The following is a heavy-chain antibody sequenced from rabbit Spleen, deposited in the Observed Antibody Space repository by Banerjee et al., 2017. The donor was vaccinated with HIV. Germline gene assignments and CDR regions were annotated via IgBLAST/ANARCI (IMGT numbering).Heavy chain of an antibody. J-gene: IGHJ4*01. V-gene: IGHV1S45*01. CDR2: IDTGSSGFT. Sequence: QEQLEESGGGLVKPEGSLTLTCKSSGFDLNTYYYMSWVRQAPGKGLEWIACIDTGSSGFTYFATWAKGRFTCSKTSSTTVTLQMTRLTAADTATYFCARSNVGSTNYFFNLWGQGTLVTVS. CDR1: GFDLNTYYY. D-gene: IGHD4-2*01. CDR3: ARSNVGSTNYFFNL.